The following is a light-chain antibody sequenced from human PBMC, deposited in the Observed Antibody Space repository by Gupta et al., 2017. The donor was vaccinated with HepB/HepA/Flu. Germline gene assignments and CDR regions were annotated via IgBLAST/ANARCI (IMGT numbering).Light chain of an antibody. CDR1: SGHSSYI. J-gene: IGLJ2*01. CDR3: ETWDSKV. Sequence: QPVLTQSSSASAYLGSSVTLTCTRSSGHSSYIIAWHQQQPGKAPRYLMKLEGSGGYNKGSGVPDRFSGSSSGADRYLTISNLQSEDEADYYCETWDSKVFGGGTKLTVL. CDR2: LEGSGGY. V-gene: IGLV4-60*03.